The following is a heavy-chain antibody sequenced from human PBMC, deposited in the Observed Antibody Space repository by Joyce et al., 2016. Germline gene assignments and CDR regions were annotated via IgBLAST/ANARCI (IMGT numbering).Heavy chain of an antibody. J-gene: IGHJ4*02. D-gene: IGHD3-10*01. Sequence: QVQLVQSGPELKRPGASVRVSCKASRYTFTAYIMHWVRQAPGGGLEWIGWIDPKTDGTKYAQRFQGRVTMTRDTSFNTVDMELRRLSSDDMATYYCAREGSRDGYWDYWGQGTLVTVSS. CDR3: AREGSRDGYWDY. CDR2: IDPKTDGT. V-gene: IGHV1-2*02. CDR1: RYTFTAYI.